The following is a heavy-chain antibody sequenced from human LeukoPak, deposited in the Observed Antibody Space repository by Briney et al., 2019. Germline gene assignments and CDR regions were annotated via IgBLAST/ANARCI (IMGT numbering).Heavy chain of an antibody. D-gene: IGHD4-11*01. CDR1: GGSFSGYY. V-gene: IGHV4-34*01. CDR3: ARTPLRSNYFSGRFFDY. CDR2: INHSGST. Sequence: PSETLSLTCAVYGGSFSGYYWSWIRQPPGKGLEWIGEINHSGSTNYNPPLKSRVTMSVDTSKNQFSLKLTSVTAADTAVYYCARTPLRSNYFSGRFFDYWGQGTLVTVSS. J-gene: IGHJ4*02.